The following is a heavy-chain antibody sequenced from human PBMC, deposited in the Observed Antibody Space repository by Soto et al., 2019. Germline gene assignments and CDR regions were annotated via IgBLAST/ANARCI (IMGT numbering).Heavy chain of an antibody. D-gene: IGHD2-2*01. CDR2: INAGNGNT. Sequence: ASVKVSCKASGYTFTSYAMHWVRQAPGQRLEWMGWINAGNGNTKYSQKFQGRVTITRDTSASTAYMGLSSLRSEDTAVYYCARVLVGKVPAARDYYYYGMDVWGQGTTVTVSS. CDR3: ARVLVGKVPAARDYYYYGMDV. V-gene: IGHV1-3*01. J-gene: IGHJ6*02. CDR1: GYTFTSYA.